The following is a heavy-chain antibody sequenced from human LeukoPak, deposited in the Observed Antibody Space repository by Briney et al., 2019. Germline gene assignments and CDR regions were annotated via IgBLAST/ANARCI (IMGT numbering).Heavy chain of an antibody. D-gene: IGHD2-2*01. CDR1: GYTFTGYY. Sequence: ASVKVSCKASGYTFTGYYMHWVRQAPGQGLEWMGWVNPNSGGTNYAQKFQGRVTMPRDTSISTAYMELSRLRSDDTAVYYCASKCSSTSCYAAGDYWGQRTLVTVSS. J-gene: IGHJ4*02. CDR3: ASKCSSTSCYAAGDY. CDR2: VNPNSGGT. V-gene: IGHV1-2*02.